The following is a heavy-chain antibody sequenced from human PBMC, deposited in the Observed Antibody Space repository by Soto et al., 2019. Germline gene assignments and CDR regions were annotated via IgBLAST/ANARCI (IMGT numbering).Heavy chain of an antibody. Sequence: ASVKVSCKASGFLFTSYVFHWVRQAPGQSLEWMGWINGGNGNMKYSQKFQDRVTITRDTSASTTHMELSSLGSEDTAVYYCARGRLRSNLYAFDMWGQGTMVTVSS. CDR3: ARGRLRSNLYAFDM. J-gene: IGHJ3*02. CDR2: INGGNGNM. D-gene: IGHD4-17*01. CDR1: GFLFTSYV. V-gene: IGHV1-3*01.